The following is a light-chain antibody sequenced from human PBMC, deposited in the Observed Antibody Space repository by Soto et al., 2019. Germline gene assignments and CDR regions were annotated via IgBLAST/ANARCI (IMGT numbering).Light chain of an antibody. J-gene: IGKJ1*01. V-gene: IGKV1-39*01. CDR2: AAT. CDR1: QPIGTS. Sequence: EIQMTQSPSSLSAFVGDSVTVTCRASQPIGTSLHWYQQRAGTAPKVLISAATKLQSGVPSRFSGRGSGTDFTLTISNLQPEDSATYFCQQSYSTPQTFGQGTKVDIK. CDR3: QQSYSTPQT.